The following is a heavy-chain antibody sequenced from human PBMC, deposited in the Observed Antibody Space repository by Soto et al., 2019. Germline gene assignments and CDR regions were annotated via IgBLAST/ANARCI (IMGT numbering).Heavy chain of an antibody. Sequence: SETLSLTCTVSGGSISSSSYYWGWIRQPPGKGLEWIGSIYYSGSTYYNPSLKSRVTISVDTSKNQFSLKLSSVTAADTAVYYCARFSAAAGTGDYWGQGTLVTVSS. CDR3: ARFSAAAGTGDY. CDR1: GGSISSSSYY. D-gene: IGHD6-13*01. CDR2: IYYSGST. J-gene: IGHJ4*02. V-gene: IGHV4-39*01.